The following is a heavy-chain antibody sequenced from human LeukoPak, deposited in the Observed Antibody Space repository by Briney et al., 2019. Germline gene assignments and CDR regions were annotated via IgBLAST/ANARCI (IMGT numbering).Heavy chain of an antibody. D-gene: IGHD3-9*01. CDR2: INPSGGGT. J-gene: IGHJ4*02. CDR3: ARGTDKTDFDY. Sequence: GESLKISCKGSGYTFATNWIGWVRQAPGQGLEWMGIINPSGGGTSSAQKFQGRVTMTRDTSTSTVYMELSSLRSEDTAVYYCARGTDKTDFDYWGQGTLVTVSS. V-gene: IGHV1-46*01. CDR1: GYTFATNW.